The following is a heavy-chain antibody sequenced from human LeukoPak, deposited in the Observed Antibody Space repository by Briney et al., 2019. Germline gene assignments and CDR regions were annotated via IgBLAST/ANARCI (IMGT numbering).Heavy chain of an antibody. CDR2: TSYDGGNK. D-gene: IGHD6-19*01. Sequence: GRSLRLSCAASGFTFSSYAMHWVRQAPGKGLEWVATTSYDGGNKYYADSVKGRFTISRDNSKNTLYLQRSSLRVEDTAVYYCAKGVDGSGWYYFDRWGQGTLVTVSS. CDR3: AKGVDGSGWYYFDR. CDR1: GFTFSSYA. V-gene: IGHV3-30-3*01. J-gene: IGHJ4*02.